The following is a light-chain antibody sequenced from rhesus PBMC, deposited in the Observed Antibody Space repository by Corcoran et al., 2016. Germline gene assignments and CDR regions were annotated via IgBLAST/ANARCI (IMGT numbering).Light chain of an antibody. CDR2: EAS. Sequence: DIQMTQSPSSLSASVGDTVTITCRASQSISSWLAWYQQKPGKAPKLLIYEASSLQSGIPSRFSGSGSGTDFTLTISSLQSEDFATYFCQHYDSTPPMYTFGQGTKVEIK. V-gene: IGKV1-22*01. CDR1: QSISSW. CDR3: QHYDSTPPMYT. J-gene: IGKJ2*01.